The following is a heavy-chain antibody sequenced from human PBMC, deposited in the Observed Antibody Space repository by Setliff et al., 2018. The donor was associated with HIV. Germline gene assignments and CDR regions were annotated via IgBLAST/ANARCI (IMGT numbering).Heavy chain of an antibody. CDR3: ARDHIAARSVDY. J-gene: IGHJ4*02. D-gene: IGHD6-6*01. CDR2: INPSGGST. V-gene: IGHV1-46*01. Sequence: ASVKVSCKASGYTFTSYYIHWVRQAPGQGLEWMGIINPSGGSTNYAQKFQDRVTMTRDTSTTTVYMDLRSLRSEDTAVYYCARDHIAARSVDYWGQGTLVTVS. CDR1: GYTFTSYY.